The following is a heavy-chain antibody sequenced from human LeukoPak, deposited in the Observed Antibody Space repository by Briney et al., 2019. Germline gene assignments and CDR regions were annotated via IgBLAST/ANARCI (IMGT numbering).Heavy chain of an antibody. CDR2: INPNSGGT. J-gene: IGHJ4*02. CDR1: GYTFTGYY. D-gene: IGHD4-17*01. CDR3: ARDLRDGDYYFDY. V-gene: IGHV1-2*02. Sequence: GASVKVSCKASGYTFTGYYMHWVRQAPGQGLEWMGWINPNSGGTSYAQKFQGRVTMTRDTSISTAYMELSRLRSDDTAVYYCARDLRDGDYYFDYWGQGTLVTVSS.